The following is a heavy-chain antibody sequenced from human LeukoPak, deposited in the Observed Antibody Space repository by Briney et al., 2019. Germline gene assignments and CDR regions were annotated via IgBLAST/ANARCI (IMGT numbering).Heavy chain of an antibody. CDR3: AKDHRDYSNYADY. J-gene: IGHJ4*02. Sequence: GGSLRLSCAASGFTFSSYAMSWVRQAPGKGLEWVSAISGSGGSTYYADSVKGRFTISRDNSKNTLYLQMNSPRAEDTAVYYCAKDHRDYSNYADYWGQGTLVTVSS. V-gene: IGHV3-23*01. D-gene: IGHD4-11*01. CDR2: ISGSGGST. CDR1: GFTFSSYA.